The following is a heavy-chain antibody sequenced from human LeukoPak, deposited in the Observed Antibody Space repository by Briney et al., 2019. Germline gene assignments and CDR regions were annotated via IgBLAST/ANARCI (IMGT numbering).Heavy chain of an antibody. V-gene: IGHV4-59*01. Sequence: SESLSLTCTVPGGSISSYYWSWIRPPPGKGLEWIGYIHYTGSTNYNPSLRSRVTISVDTSKNQFSLKLRSMTAADTAVYYCARDDKYGDYQDWYFDLWGRGTQVTVSS. D-gene: IGHD4-17*01. J-gene: IGHJ2*01. CDR1: GGSISSYY. CDR3: ARDDKYGDYQDWYFDL. CDR2: IHYTGST.